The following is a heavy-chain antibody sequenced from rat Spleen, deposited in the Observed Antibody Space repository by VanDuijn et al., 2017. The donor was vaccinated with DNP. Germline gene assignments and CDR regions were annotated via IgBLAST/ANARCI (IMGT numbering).Heavy chain of an antibody. CDR2: IIYDGSRT. CDR1: GFTFSDCN. D-gene: IGHD1-11*01. J-gene: IGHJ4*01. CDR3: TTFEGREA. V-gene: IGHV5S10*01. Sequence: EVQLVESGGGLVRPGRSLKLSCATSGFTFSDCNMAWVRQAPKKGLEWVATIIYDGSRTYYRNSVKGRFTISRDNAKSTLYLQMDSLRSEDTATYYCTTFEGREAWGQGTSVTVSS.